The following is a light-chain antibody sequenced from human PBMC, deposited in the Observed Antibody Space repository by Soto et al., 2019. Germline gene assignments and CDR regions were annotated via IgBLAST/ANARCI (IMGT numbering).Light chain of an antibody. Sequence: DIQLTQSPSTLSASVGDRVTITCRASQSISFWLAWYQQKPGKAPKVLIYGASSLQSGVPSRFSGSGSGREFTLTISSLQPDDFATYYCQQYNSHWATFGQGTKVDIK. CDR3: QQYNSHWAT. CDR1: QSISFW. V-gene: IGKV1-5*01. CDR2: GAS. J-gene: IGKJ2*01.